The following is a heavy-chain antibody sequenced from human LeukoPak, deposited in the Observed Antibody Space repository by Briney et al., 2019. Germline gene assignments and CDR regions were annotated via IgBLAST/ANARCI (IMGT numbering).Heavy chain of an antibody. J-gene: IGHJ4*02. Sequence: GGSLRLSCAASGFTFSDSLMTWVRQAPGKGLEGVATIKFDGTEKQYVASVRGRVTISRANAENSMFLRMESLSPEDTAVYYCARGGGYSERFDYWGQGTLVTVSS. D-gene: IGHD1-26*01. CDR2: IKFDGTEK. V-gene: IGHV3-7*01. CDR1: GFTFSDSL. CDR3: ARGGGYSERFDY.